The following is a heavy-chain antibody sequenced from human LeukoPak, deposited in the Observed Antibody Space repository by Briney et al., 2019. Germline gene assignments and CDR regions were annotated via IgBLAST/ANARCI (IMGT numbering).Heavy chain of an antibody. CDR1: GFTFSSYG. Sequence: GGSLRLSCAVSGFTFSSYGMHWVRQAPGKGLEWVAFIRDDGSNRYYADSVKGRSTVSRDNSKNTLYLQMDSLRTEDTAVYYCAKVPHSWGLFDSWGQGTLVTVSS. CDR3: AKVPHSWGLFDS. J-gene: IGHJ4*02. D-gene: IGHD3-16*01. CDR2: IRDDGSNR. V-gene: IGHV3-30*02.